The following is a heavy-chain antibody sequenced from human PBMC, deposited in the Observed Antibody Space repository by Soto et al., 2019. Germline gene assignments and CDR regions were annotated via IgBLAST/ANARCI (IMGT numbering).Heavy chain of an antibody. V-gene: IGHV4-31*02. CDR3: ARRDRSGFSSCLDT. D-gene: IGHD3-22*01. CDR1: GGSISSGDYY. J-gene: IGHJ5*02. CDR2: IYVSGTS. Sequence: SETLSLTXTVSGGSISSGDYYWSWIRQHPGKGLEWIGTIYVSGTSYYNPSLKSRVTISVDTSKSQFSMKLSSVTAADTAVYYCARRDRSGFSSCLDTWGQGTLVTVSS.